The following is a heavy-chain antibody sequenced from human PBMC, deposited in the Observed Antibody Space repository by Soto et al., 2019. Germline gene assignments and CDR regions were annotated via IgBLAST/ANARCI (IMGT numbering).Heavy chain of an antibody. CDR1: GGSISSTTYY. D-gene: IGHD1-1*01. CDR2: IYYGGSA. V-gene: IGHV4-39*01. CDR3: ARSCCGDQRDLHSFPTRRSSDL. J-gene: IGHJ2*01. Sequence: PSETLSITCTVSGGSISSTTYYWGWIRQPPGNGLEWIGSIYYGGSAYYNPSLKSRVTISVDTSKNQFSLKLSSVTAADTAVYYCARSCCGDQRDLHSFPTRRSSDL.